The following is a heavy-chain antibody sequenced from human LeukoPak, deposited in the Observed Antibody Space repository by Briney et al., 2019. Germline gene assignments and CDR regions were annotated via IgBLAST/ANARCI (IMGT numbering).Heavy chain of an antibody. CDR1: GFTFSTYW. J-gene: IGHJ4*02. CDR2: IKRDGSEQ. Sequence: GGSLRLSCAASGFTFSTYWMSWVRQAPGKGLEWVANIKRDGSEQYYVDSVKGRFTISRDNAKNSLYLQMNTLRPEDTAVYYCARERQNKDFWSGGDYWGQGTLVTVSS. D-gene: IGHD3-3*01. V-gene: IGHV3-7*01. CDR3: ARERQNKDFWSGGDY.